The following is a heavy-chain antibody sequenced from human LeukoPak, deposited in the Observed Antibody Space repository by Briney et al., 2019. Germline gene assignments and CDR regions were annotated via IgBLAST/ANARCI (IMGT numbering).Heavy chain of an antibody. CDR3: VRLQGVVDY. D-gene: IGHD4-11*01. J-gene: IGHJ4*02. Sequence: PGRSLRLSCATSGFTFTSYAMSWVRQAPGKGLEWVSSLTKSGGSSSYADSVKGRFTISRDNSRNTLFLQMNSLRAEDRAVYYCVRLQGVVDYWGQGTQVTVSS. CDR1: GFTFTSYA. V-gene: IGHV3-23*01. CDR2: LTKSGGSS.